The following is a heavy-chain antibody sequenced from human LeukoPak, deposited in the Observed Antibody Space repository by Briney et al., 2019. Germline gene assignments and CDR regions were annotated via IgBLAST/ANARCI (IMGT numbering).Heavy chain of an antibody. CDR3: ARGGSGYYVVAFDI. Sequence: SETMSLTCTVSGGSISRYYWSWIRQPAGKGLEWIGRICTSGSTNYNPSLKSRVTMSVDTSKNQFSLKLSSVTAADTAVYYCARGGSGYYVVAFDIWGQGTMVTVSS. CDR1: GGSISRYY. CDR2: ICTSGST. J-gene: IGHJ3*02. D-gene: IGHD3-3*01. V-gene: IGHV4-4*07.